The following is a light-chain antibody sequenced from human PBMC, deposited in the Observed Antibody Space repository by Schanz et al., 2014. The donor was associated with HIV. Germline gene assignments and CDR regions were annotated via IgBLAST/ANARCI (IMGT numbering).Light chain of an antibody. CDR3: AAWDVLLNGPV. V-gene: IGLV1-44*01. Sequence: QSLLTQPPSVSAAPGQRVTISCSGGALNLGHNFVSWYQQFPGTAPKLLIYDNNNRPSGVSDRFSASRSGTSASLAITGLQAEDEADYYCAAWDVLLNGPVFGGGTQLTV. CDR1: ALNLGHNF. CDR2: DNN. J-gene: IGLJ7*01.